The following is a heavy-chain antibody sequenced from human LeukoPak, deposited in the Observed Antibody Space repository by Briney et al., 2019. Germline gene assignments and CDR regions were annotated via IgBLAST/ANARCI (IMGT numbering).Heavy chain of an antibody. D-gene: IGHD5-18*01. CDR2: IYYSGST. CDR1: GGSISSYY. Sequence: SETLSPTCTVSGGSISSYYWSWIRQPPGKGLEWIGYIYYSGSTNYNPSLKSRVTISVDTSKNQFSLKLSSVTAADTAVYYCARRQLWLGGEFDYWGQGTLVTVSS. CDR3: ARRQLWLGGEFDY. J-gene: IGHJ4*02. V-gene: IGHV4-59*08.